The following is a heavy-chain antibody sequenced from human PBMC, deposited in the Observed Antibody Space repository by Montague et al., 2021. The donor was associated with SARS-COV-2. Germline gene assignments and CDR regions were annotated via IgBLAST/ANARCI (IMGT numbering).Heavy chain of an antibody. CDR3: ARDGGTATTLRGVGYVRGGLNWFDP. V-gene: IGHV4-39*07. D-gene: IGHD4-17*01. Sequence: SETLSLTCTVSGGSISSSSYYWGWIRQPPGKGLEWIGSIYYGGSTYYNPSLKSRVTISVDTSKNQFSLKLSSVTAADTAVYYCARDGGTATTLRGVGYVRGGLNWFDPWGQGTLVTVFS. CDR1: GGSISSSSYY. J-gene: IGHJ5*02. CDR2: IYYGGST.